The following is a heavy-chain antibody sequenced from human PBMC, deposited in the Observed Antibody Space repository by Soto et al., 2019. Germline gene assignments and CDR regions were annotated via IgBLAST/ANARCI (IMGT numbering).Heavy chain of an antibody. J-gene: IGHJ5*02. CDR3: ASTENGNYRPFDP. CDR1: GYTFTSYY. D-gene: IGHD1-7*01. CDR2: INPSGGST. Sequence: ASVKVSCKASGYTFTSYYMHWVRQAPGQGLEWMGIINPSGGSTSYAQKFQGRVTMTRDTSASTAYMELSSLRSEDTAVYYCASTENGNYRPFDPWGQGTLVTVSS. V-gene: IGHV1-46*01.